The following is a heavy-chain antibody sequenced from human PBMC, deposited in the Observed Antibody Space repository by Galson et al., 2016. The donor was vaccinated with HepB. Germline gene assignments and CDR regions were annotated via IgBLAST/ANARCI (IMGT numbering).Heavy chain of an antibody. CDR2: IYYSGST. CDR3: ARCRNDYYYYYMDV. D-gene: IGHD1-1*01. Sequence: TLSLTCTVSGGSISSGGYYWSWIRQHPGKGLEWIGYIYYSGSTYYNPSLKSRVTISVDTSKNQFSLKLSSVTAADTAVYYCARCRNDYYYYYMDVWGKGTTVTVSS. J-gene: IGHJ6*03. V-gene: IGHV4-31*03. CDR1: GGSISSGGYY.